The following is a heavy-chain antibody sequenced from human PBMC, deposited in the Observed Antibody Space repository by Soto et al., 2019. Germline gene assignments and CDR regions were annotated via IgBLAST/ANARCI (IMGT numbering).Heavy chain of an antibody. CDR2: IYSGGSA. J-gene: IGHJ4*02. Sequence: EVQLVESGGGLVQPGGSLRLSCAASGFTVSSNYMSWVRQAPGKGLEWVSVIYSGGSAYYADSVKGRFTISRDNSKNTLYLQMNSLRAGDPAVYYCARHGYSYGGGYFDYWGQGTLVTVSS. CDR1: GFTVSSNY. D-gene: IGHD5-18*01. V-gene: IGHV3-66*04. CDR3: ARHGYSYGGGYFDY.